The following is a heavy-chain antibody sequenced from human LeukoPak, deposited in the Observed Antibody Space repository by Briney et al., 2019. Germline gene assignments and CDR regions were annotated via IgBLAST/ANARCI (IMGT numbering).Heavy chain of an antibody. CDR2: IYPGDPDT. V-gene: IGHV5-51*01. Sequence: RGESLKISCKGSGYSFTNYWIGWVRQMPGKGLEWMGIIYPGDPDTRYSPSFQGQVTISADKSISTAYLQWSSLKASDTAMYYCARLQLGSCSGGNCQSGGGFDIWGLGTMVTVSS. CDR1: GYSFTNYW. CDR3: ARLQLGSCSGGNCQSGGGFDI. J-gene: IGHJ3*02. D-gene: IGHD2-15*01.